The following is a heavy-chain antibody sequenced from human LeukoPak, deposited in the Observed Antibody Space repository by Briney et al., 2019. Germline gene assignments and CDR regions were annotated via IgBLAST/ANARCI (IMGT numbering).Heavy chain of an antibody. CDR1: GGSISSYY. V-gene: IGHV4-59*12. Sequence: PSETLSLTCTVSGGSISSYYWSWIRQPPGKGLEWIGYIYYSGSTNYNPSLKSRVTMSVDTSKNQFSLKLSSVTAADTAVYYCARDTELEWPKYYYYYVDVWGKGTTVTVSS. J-gene: IGHJ6*03. D-gene: IGHD3-3*01. CDR3: ARDTELEWPKYYYYYVDV. CDR2: IYYSGST.